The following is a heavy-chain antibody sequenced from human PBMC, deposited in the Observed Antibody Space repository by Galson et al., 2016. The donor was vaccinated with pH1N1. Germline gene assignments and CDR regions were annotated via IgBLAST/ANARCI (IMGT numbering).Heavy chain of an antibody. CDR3: IRDLGRLRDY. CDR2: IDPSNGGT. J-gene: IGHJ4*02. D-gene: IGHD7-27*01. CDR1: GYTFTREY. V-gene: IGHV1-46*01. Sequence: QSGAEVKKPGPSVKVSCKASGYTFTREYIHWVRQAPGQGLEWMGVIDPSNGGTTYSQNFQGLVTMTRDTSTNTVYMELSGLKSEDTAVYFCIRDLGRLRDYWGQGTLVTVSS.